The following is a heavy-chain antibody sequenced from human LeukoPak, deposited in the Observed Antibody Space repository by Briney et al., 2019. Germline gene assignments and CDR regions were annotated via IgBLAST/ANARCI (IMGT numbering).Heavy chain of an antibody. CDR2: VYHSGST. CDR1: GGSISSSDW. Sequence: SGTLSLTCAVSGGSISSSDWWSWVRQPPGKGLEWIGEVYHSGSTKHNSSLTSRVTMSVDKSKNQFSLRLSSVTAADTAVYYCARSGNYVWFDPWGQGTLVTVSS. CDR3: ARSGNYVWFDP. J-gene: IGHJ5*02. V-gene: IGHV4-4*02. D-gene: IGHD3-10*02.